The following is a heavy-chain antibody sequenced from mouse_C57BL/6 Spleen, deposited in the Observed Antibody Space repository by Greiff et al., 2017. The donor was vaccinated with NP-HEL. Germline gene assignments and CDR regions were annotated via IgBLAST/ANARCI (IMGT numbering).Heavy chain of an antibody. CDR1: GFTFSNYW. CDR2: IRLKSDNYAT. D-gene: IGHD1-2*01. V-gene: IGHV6-3*01. J-gene: IGHJ4*01. CDR3: TGWVLRQTRDYYAMDY. Sequence: EVKLVESGGGLVQPGGSMKLSCVASGFTFSNYWMNWVRQSPEKGLEWVAQIRLKSDNYATHYAESVKGRFTISRDDSKSSVYLQMNNLRAEDTGIYYCTGWVLRQTRDYYAMDYWGQGTSVTVSS.